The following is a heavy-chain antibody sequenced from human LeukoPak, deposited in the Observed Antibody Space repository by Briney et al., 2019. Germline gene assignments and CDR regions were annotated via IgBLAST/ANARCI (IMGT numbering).Heavy chain of an antibody. Sequence: GGSLRLSCAAPGFTFSSYEMNWVRQAPGKGLEWVSYISSSGSTIYYADSVKGRFTISRDNAKNTLYLQMNSLRAEDTAVYYCAELGITMIGGVWGKGTTVTISS. D-gene: IGHD3-10*02. V-gene: IGHV3-48*03. CDR1: GFTFSSYE. J-gene: IGHJ6*04. CDR2: ISSSGSTI. CDR3: AELGITMIGGV.